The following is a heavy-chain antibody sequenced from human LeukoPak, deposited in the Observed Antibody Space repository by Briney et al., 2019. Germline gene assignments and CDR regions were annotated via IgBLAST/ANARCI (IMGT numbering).Heavy chain of an antibody. CDR2: IIPIFGTA. V-gene: IGHV1-69*01. D-gene: IGHD2-15*01. J-gene: IGHJ4*02. CDR3: ARKYCSGGSCYAFDY. Sequence: ASVKVSCKASGGTFSSYAISWVRQAPGQGLEWMGGIIPIFGTANYAQKFQGRVTITADESTSTAYMELSSLRSEDTAVYYCARKYCSGGSCYAFDYWGQGTLVTVSS. CDR1: GGTFSSYA.